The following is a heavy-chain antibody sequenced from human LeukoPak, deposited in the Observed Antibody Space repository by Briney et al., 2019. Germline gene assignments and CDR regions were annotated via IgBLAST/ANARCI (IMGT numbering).Heavy chain of an antibody. CDR2: IIPIFGTA. CDR1: GGTFSSYA. Sequence: SVKVSCKASGGTFSSYAISWVRQAPGQGLEWMGGIIPIFGTANYAQKFQGRVTITADKSTSTAYMEVRRLTSDDTAVYYCARERGTLAVAGDAVDIWGQGTMVTVSS. J-gene: IGHJ3*02. V-gene: IGHV1-69*06. CDR3: ARERGTLAVAGDAVDI. D-gene: IGHD6-19*01.